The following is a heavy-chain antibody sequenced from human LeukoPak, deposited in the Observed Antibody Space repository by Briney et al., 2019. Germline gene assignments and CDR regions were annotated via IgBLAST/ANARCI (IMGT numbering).Heavy chain of an antibody. CDR1: GFTFTSYW. CDR2: LNRAGSIT. D-gene: IGHD2-15*01. V-gene: IGHV3-74*01. CDR3: ARGGPYSWDGLDI. Sequence: GGSLRLSCAASGFTFTSYWIHWVRQAPGKGLVWVSTLNRAGSITPYADPVKGRFTISRDNAKNTLYLQMNNLRAEDTAVYYCARGGPYSWDGLDIWGQGTMVTVSS. J-gene: IGHJ3*02.